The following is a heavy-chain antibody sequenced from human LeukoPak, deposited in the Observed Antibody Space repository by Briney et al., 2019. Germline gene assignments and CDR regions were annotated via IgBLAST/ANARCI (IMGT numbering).Heavy chain of an antibody. D-gene: IGHD3-22*01. CDR1: GTTLSNYG. V-gene: IGHV3-23*01. J-gene: IGHJ4*02. CDR2: ISGSGGCT. Sequence: GGSLRLSCAFSGTTLSNYGMSWVRQAPGKGLELVAGISGSGGCTYYSDSVMGRFTISRDNPKNTLYLQMSSLRAEDTAVYFCAKRGVVIRVILVGFHKEAYYFDSWGQGALVTVSS. CDR3: AKRGVVIRVILVGFHKEAYYFDS.